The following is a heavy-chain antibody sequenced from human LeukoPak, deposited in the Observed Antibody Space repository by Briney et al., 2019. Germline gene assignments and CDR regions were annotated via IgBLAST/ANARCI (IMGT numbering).Heavy chain of an antibody. D-gene: IGHD4-17*01. V-gene: IGHV4-30-2*01. CDR2: IYHSGST. Sequence: SETLSLTCAVSGGSISSGGYSWSWIRQPPGKGLEWIGYIYHSGSTYYNPSLKSRVTISVDRSKNQFSLKLSSVTAADTAVYYCAYGDYAPDDYFDYWGQGTLVTVSS. J-gene: IGHJ4*02. CDR3: AYGDYAPDDYFDY. CDR1: GGSISSGGYS.